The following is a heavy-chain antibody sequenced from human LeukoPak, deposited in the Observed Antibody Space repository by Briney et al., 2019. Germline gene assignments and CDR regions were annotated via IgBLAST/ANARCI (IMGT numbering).Heavy chain of an antibody. D-gene: IGHD2-21*02. V-gene: IGHV3-7*03. CDR2: IKQDGSEK. J-gene: IGHJ3*02. Sequence: PGGSLRLSCAASGFTFSSYWMSWVRQAPGKGLEWVANIKQDGSEKYYVDSVKGRFTISRDNAKNSLYLQMNSLRAEDTAVYYCAKGLTVVVTSTDAFDIWGQGTMVTVSS. CDR3: AKGLTVVVTSTDAFDI. CDR1: GFTFSSYW.